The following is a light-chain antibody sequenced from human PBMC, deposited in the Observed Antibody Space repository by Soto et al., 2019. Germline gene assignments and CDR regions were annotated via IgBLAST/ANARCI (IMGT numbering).Light chain of an antibody. CDR1: QSVSSN. V-gene: IGKV3-15*01. J-gene: IGKJ4*01. CDR3: QQYNNWPLA. CDR2: GAS. Sequence: EIVLTQSPATLSLSPGDRATLSCRASQSVSSNLAWYQQKPGQAPRLLIYGASTRATGIPARFSGSGSGTEFTLTISSLQSEDSAVYYCQQYNNWPLAFGGGTKVDNK.